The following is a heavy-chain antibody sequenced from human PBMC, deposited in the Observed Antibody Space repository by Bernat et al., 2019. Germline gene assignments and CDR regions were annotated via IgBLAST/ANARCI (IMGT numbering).Heavy chain of an antibody. CDR2: IYYSGST. J-gene: IGHJ4*02. CDR3: ARHGIVATTHFDY. D-gene: IGHD5-12*01. Sequence: QVQLQESGPGLVKPSETLSLTCTVSGGSISSYYWSWIRQPPGKGLEWIGYIYYSGSTNYNPSLKSRVTISVDTSKNQFSLKLSSVTAADTAVYYCARHGIVATTHFDYWGQGTLVIVSS. CDR1: GGSISSYY. V-gene: IGHV4-59*08.